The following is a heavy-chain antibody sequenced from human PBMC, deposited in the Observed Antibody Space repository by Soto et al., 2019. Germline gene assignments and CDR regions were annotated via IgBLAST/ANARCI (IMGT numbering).Heavy chain of an antibody. D-gene: IGHD5-12*01. J-gene: IGHJ3*01. CDR3: ARGRGYSLIPVVDDAVDV. CDR2: ITTYNGDT. V-gene: IGHV1-18*04. CDR1: GYSFIGYG. Sequence: ASVKVSCKASGYSFIGYGINWVRQAPGQGLQWLGRITTYNGDTNYAQNFQGRVTMTTDTSTSTTYMELRSLRSDDTAVYFCARGRGYSLIPVVDDAVDVWGQGTLVTVS.